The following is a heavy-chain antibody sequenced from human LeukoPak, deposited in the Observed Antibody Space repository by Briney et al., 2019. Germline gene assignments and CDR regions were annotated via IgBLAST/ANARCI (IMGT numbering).Heavy chain of an antibody. Sequence: GESLKISCKGSGYRFTTYWIGWVRQKPGKGLEWMGVIYPGDSDTRYSPSFQGQVTISADKSISTAYLQWSSLKASDTATYYCARHVGSYLSNPFDYWGQGTLVTVSS. J-gene: IGHJ4*02. D-gene: IGHD3-10*01. CDR3: ARHVGSYLSNPFDY. CDR1: GYRFTTYW. CDR2: IYPGDSDT. V-gene: IGHV5-51*01.